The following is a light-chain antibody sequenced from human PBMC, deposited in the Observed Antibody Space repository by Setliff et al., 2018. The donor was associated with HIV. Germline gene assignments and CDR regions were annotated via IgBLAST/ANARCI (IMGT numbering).Light chain of an antibody. V-gene: IGLV2-11*01. CDR1: SSDVGGYNY. CDR2: DVS. CDR3: CSYAGSPYV. Sequence: QSALAQPRSVSGSLGQSVTISCTGTSSDVGGYNYVSWYQQHPGKAPKLMIHDVSKRPSGVPDRFSASKSGNTASLTISGLQAEDEADYYCCSYAGSPYVFGTGTKSPS. J-gene: IGLJ1*01.